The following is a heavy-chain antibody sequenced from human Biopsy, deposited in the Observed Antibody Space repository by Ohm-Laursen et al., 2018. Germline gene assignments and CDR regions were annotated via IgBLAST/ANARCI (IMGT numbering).Heavy chain of an antibody. CDR3: ARLGDFHGSGIYGLDV. Sequence: TLSLPCSVSGKSFSGYFWTWIRQPPGKGWVGIGEVHDSGTTNYNPSLKSRLPVSVDTTRKQFSLKLTQVTAADTALYFCARLGDFHGSGIYGLDVWGRGTLVTVSS. CDR2: VHDSGTT. J-gene: IGHJ6*02. D-gene: IGHD3-10*01. V-gene: IGHV4-34*01. CDR1: GKSFSGYF.